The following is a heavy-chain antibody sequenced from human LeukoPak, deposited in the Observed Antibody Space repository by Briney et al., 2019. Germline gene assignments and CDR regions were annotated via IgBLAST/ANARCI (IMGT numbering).Heavy chain of an antibody. CDR1: GFTFSSFG. D-gene: IGHD2-2*01. V-gene: IGHV3-30*18. CDR2: VSYGGSKK. Sequence: PGRSLRLSCAASGFTFSSFGMHWVRQAPGKGPEWMAVVSYGGSKKFYGDSVKGRFTISRDNSKNTVYLQMNSLRAEDTAVYYCAKERSTTTWYDHWGQGILVTVSS. J-gene: IGHJ4*02. CDR3: AKERSTTTWYDH.